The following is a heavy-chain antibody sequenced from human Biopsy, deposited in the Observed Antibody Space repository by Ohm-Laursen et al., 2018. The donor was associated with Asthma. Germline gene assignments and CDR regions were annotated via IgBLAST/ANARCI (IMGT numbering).Heavy chain of an antibody. CDR1: GFILSNYD. J-gene: IGHJ4*02. D-gene: IGHD6-6*01. CDR2: LSYSGNNK. CDR3: ARGDWYGSASNGY. Sequence: SLRLSCTASGFILSNYDMHWVRQAPGKGLEWVAVLSYSGNNKYYADSVRGRFTISRDNSENTLYLQMNSLRVEDTAVYYCARGDWYGSASNGYWGQGTLVTVSA. V-gene: IGHV3-30*03.